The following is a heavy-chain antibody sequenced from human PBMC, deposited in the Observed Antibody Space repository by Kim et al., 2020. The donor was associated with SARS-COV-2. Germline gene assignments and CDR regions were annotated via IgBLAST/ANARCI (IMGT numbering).Heavy chain of an antibody. CDR3: ARWIQLWSAFDS. V-gene: IGHV1-3*01. CDR1: GYTFTSYI. D-gene: IGHD5-18*01. CDR2: INAGNGNT. Sequence: ASVKVSCKASGYTFTSYIMHWVRQAPGQRLEWMGWINAGNGNTKFSQKFQGRVTVTRDTSASTAYMELSSLRSEDTAVYYCARWIQLWSAFDSWGQGTLVTVSS. J-gene: IGHJ4*02.